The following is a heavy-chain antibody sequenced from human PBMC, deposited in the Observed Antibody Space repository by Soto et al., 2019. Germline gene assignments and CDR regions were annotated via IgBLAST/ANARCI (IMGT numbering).Heavy chain of an antibody. CDR3: AKRRGAGGHFDY. D-gene: IGHD2-15*01. V-gene: IGHV3-23*01. CDR2: VSIGGST. J-gene: IGHJ4*02. CDR1: GFTFSSYA. Sequence: DVQLLESGGGLVQPEGSLRLSCAASGFTFSSYAMGWVRQGPGKGLEWVAVVSIGGSTHYADSVRGRVTISKDKSKNPLSLQINSLTAEDTAIYFCAKRRGAGGHFDYWGQGALVTVSS.